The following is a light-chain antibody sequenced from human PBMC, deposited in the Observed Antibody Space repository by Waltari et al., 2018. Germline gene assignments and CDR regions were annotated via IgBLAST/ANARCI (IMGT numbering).Light chain of an antibody. Sequence: QSALTQPRSVSGSPGQSVTISCTGTSSDVGGYISVSWYQHHPGKAPNLIIYDVTKRPSGVPDRFSASKSDNTASLTISGLQAEDEADYYCCSYAGSITFWVFGGGTKLTVL. J-gene: IGLJ3*02. CDR1: SSDVGGYIS. CDR2: DVT. V-gene: IGLV2-11*01. CDR3: CSYAGSITFWV.